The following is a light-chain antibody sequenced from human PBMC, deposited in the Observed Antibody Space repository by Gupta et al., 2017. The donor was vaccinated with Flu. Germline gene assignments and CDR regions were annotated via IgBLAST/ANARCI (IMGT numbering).Light chain of an antibody. CDR3: QQSYSAPPVT. Sequence: DRVTITCRASQSISSYLNWYQQKPGKAPKLLIYGAFSLHRGVPSRFSGSGSGTDFTLTISSLQPEDFATYYCQQSYSAPPVTFGGGTRVEIK. CDR1: QSISSY. V-gene: IGKV1-39*01. CDR2: GAF. J-gene: IGKJ4*01.